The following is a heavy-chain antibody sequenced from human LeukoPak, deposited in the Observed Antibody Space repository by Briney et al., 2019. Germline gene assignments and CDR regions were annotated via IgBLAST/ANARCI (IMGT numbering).Heavy chain of an antibody. D-gene: IGHD2-2*01. J-gene: IGHJ4*02. CDR3: ASPLGYCSSTSCYDY. CDR2: INPNSGGT. CDR1: GYTFTGYY. Sequence: ASVKVSCKASGYTFTGYYMHWVRQAPGQGLEWMGWINPNSGGTNYAQKFQGRVTMTRDTSISTAYMELSRLRSDDTAVYYCASPLGYCSSTSCYDYWGQGTQVTVSS. V-gene: IGHV1-2*02.